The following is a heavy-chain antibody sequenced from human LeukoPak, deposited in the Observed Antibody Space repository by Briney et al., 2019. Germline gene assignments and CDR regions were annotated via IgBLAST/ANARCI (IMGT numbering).Heavy chain of an antibody. Sequence: SEPLSLTCTVSGDSITSGSYYWGWIRQTPGKGLEWIGNIYYDGDTSFDPSLKSLITMSVDTSKNQFSLKLNSGAAADTAVYFCARDSGFWLYWGQGTLVSVTS. CDR2: IYYDGDT. CDR1: GDSITSGSYY. J-gene: IGHJ4*02. CDR3: ARDSGFWLY. V-gene: IGHV4-39*07. D-gene: IGHD3-22*01.